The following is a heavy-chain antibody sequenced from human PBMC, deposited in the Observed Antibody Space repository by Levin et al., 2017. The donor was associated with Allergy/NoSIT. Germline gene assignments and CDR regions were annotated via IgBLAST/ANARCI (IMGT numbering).Heavy chain of an antibody. CDR3: ARGYNDILTGYSQYFFDY. D-gene: IGHD3-9*01. J-gene: IGHJ4*02. CDR2: ISSIGSTL. V-gene: IGHV3-11*01. CDR1: GFTFSDYY. Sequence: GGSLRLSCAASGFTFSDYYMSWIRQAPGKGLEWVSYISSIGSTLYYADSVKGRFSISRDNAKNSLSLHLNSLRAEDTALYYCARGYNDILTGYSQYFFDYWGPGTLVTVSS.